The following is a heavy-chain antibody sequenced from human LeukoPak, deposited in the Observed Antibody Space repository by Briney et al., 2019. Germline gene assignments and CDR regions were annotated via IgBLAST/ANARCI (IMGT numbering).Heavy chain of an antibody. CDR3: ARHEKLGQFDY. CDR1: SGSISSYY. Sequence: SETLSLTCTVSSGSISSYYWSWIRQPPGKGLEWIGYVYYSGSANYNPSLKSRVTISVDTSKNQFSLKLSSVTAADTAVYYCARHEKLGQFDYWGQGALATVSS. V-gene: IGHV4-59*08. J-gene: IGHJ4*02. D-gene: IGHD3-10*01. CDR2: VYYSGSA.